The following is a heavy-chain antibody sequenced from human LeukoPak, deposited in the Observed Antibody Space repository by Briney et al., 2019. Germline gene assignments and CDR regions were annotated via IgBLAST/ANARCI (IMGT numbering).Heavy chain of an antibody. CDR3: ARDPVTTVTTRGNWFDP. CDR2: ISGSGGST. V-gene: IGHV3-23*01. Sequence: PGGSLRLSCAASGFTFSSYAMSWVRQAPGKGLEWVSAISGSGGSTYYADSVKGRFTISRDNSKNTLYLQMNSLRSDDTAVYYCARDPVTTVTTRGNWFDPWGQGTLVTVSS. CDR1: GFTFSSYA. J-gene: IGHJ5*02. D-gene: IGHD4-17*01.